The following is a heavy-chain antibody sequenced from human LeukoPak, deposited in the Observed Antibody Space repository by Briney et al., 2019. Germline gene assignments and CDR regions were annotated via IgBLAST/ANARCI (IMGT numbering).Heavy chain of an antibody. CDR1: GFTFSSNY. CDR2: IYSGGST. J-gene: IGHJ4*02. CDR3: AREPRYYDSSGYST. V-gene: IGHV3-66*01. D-gene: IGHD3-22*01. Sequence: PGGSLRLSCAASGFTFSSNYMSWVRQAPGKGLEWVSVIYSGGSTYYADSVKGRFTISRDNSKNTLYLQMNSLRAEDTAVYYCAREPRYYDSSGYSTWGQGTLVTVSS.